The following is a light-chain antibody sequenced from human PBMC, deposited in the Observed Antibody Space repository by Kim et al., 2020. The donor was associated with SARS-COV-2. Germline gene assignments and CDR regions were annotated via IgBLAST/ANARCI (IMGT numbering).Light chain of an antibody. CDR1: QSISGW. J-gene: IGKJ2*03. CDR2: EAS. Sequence: DIQMTQSPSTLSATVGDRVTITCRASQSISGWLAWYQQKPGKAPKVLIYEASSLETGVPSRFSGGGYGTEFTLTISSLQPDDFATYYCQQYKTYFYSFGQGTKLEI. V-gene: IGKV1-5*03. CDR3: QQYKTYFYS.